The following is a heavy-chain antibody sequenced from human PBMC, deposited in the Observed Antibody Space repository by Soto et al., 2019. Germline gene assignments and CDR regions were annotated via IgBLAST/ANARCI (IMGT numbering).Heavy chain of an antibody. Sequence: GGSLRLSCAASGFTFSSYAMSWVRQAPGKGLEWVSAISGSGGSTYYADSVKGRFTISRDNSKNTLYLQMNSLRAEDTAVYYCAKGAGGVILYYYYMDVWGKGTTVTVSS. CDR3: AKGAGGVILYYYYMDV. J-gene: IGHJ6*03. D-gene: IGHD3-16*02. CDR1: GFTFSSYA. CDR2: ISGSGGST. V-gene: IGHV3-23*01.